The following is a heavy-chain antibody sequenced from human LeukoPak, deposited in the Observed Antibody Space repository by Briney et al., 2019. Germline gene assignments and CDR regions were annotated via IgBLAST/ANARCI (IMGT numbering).Heavy chain of an antibody. CDR3: AREGLTVDAFDI. CDR2: ISWNSGII. CDR1: GFKFDDYA. Sequence: GGSQRLSCAASGFKFDDYAVHWVRQGPGKGLEWVSGISWNSGIIDYADSVKGRFTISRDNAKSSLFLQMNSLRVEDTALYYCAREGLTVDAFDIWGPGTVVTVSS. V-gene: IGHV3-9*01. D-gene: IGHD2-21*02. J-gene: IGHJ3*02.